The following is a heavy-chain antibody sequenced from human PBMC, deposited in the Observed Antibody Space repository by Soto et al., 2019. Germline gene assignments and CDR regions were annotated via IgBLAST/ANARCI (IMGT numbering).Heavy chain of an antibody. Sequence: QITLKESGPTLVKPTQTLTLKCSFSGFSLTSSGVGVNWIRQPPGKALEWLAVIYWDDDKRYSPSLKSRLSITKDTAKNQVILTMTNMDPLDTATYYCAQDRELASAGWYGSDYFESWGQGILVTVSS. CDR1: GFSLTSSGVG. CDR2: IYWDDDK. J-gene: IGHJ4*02. CDR3: AQDRELASAGWYGSDYFES. D-gene: IGHD6-19*01. V-gene: IGHV2-5*02.